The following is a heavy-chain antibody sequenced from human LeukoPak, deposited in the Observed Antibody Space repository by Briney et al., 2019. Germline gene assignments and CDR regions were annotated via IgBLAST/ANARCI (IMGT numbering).Heavy chain of an antibody. Sequence: SETLSLTCTVSGGSISSYYWSWIRQPAGKGLEWIGRIYTSGSTNYNPSLKSRVTMSVETSKNQFSLKLSSATAADTAVYYCARGGRAAMVTAYSYWGQGTLVTVSS. CDR3: ARGGRAAMVTAYSY. V-gene: IGHV4-4*07. J-gene: IGHJ4*02. CDR1: GGSISSYY. CDR2: IYTSGST. D-gene: IGHD5-18*01.